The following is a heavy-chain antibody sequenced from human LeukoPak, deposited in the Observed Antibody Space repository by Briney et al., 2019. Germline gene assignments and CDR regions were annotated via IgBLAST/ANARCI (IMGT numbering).Heavy chain of an antibody. CDR1: GGTFSSYT. Sequence: SVKVFCKASGGTFSSYTISWVRQAPGQGLEWMGRIISIRSIAKYAQTFQGRVTITADKSTSTAYMELSSLRAEDTAVYYCARDESLRSLGAFDIWGQGTMVTVSS. CDR2: IISIRSIA. V-gene: IGHV1-69*04. CDR3: ARDESLRSLGAFDI. D-gene: IGHD5-12*01. J-gene: IGHJ3*02.